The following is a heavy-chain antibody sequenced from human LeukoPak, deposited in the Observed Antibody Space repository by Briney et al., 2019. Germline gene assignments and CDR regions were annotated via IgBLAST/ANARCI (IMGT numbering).Heavy chain of an antibody. CDR2: FDPEDGET. V-gene: IGHV1-24*01. Sequence: ASVKVSCKVSGYTLTELSMHWVRQAPGKGLEWMGGFDPEDGETIYAQKFQGRVTMTEDTPTDTAYMELSSPRSEDTAVYYCATCMQYYYYMDVWGKGTTVTVSS. J-gene: IGHJ6*03. CDR1: GYTLTELS. CDR3: ATCMQYYYYMDV. D-gene: IGHD2-8*01.